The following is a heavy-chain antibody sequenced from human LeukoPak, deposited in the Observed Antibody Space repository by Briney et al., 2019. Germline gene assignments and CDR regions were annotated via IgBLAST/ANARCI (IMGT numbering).Heavy chain of an antibody. CDR2: IYTSGIT. V-gene: IGHV4-61*02. CDR1: GGSFSSGSYY. Sequence: SQTLSLTCTVSGGSFSSGSYYWSWIRQPAGKGLEWIGRIYTSGITNYNPSLKSRVTISVDTSKNQFSLKLSSVTAADTAVYYCAKKGGELPPPPVNKPVFYAFDIWGQGTMVTVSS. J-gene: IGHJ3*02. CDR3: AKKGGELPPPPVNKPVFYAFDI. D-gene: IGHD1-26*01.